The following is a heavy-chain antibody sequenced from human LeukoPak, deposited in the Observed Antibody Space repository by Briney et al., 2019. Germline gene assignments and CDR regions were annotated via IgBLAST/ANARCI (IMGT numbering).Heavy chain of an antibody. V-gene: IGHV1-46*01. Sequence: ASVKVSCKASGYTFTSNYIHWVRQAPGQGREWMGMIYPRDGSTSYAQKFQGRVTVTRDTSTSTVHIELSGLRSEYTGVYYCARNQEGFDYWGQGTLVTVSS. J-gene: IGHJ4*02. CDR1: GYTFTSNY. CDR3: ARNQEGFDY. CDR2: IYPRDGST.